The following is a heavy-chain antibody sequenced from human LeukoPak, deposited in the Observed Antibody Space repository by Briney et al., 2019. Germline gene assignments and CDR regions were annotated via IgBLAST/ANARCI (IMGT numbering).Heavy chain of an antibody. D-gene: IGHD5-18*01. CDR2: IGTAGDT. Sequence: PGGSLRLSCAASGFTFSSYDMHWVRQATGKGLEWISAIGTAGDTYYPGSVKGRFTISRENAKNSLYLQMNSLRAGDTAVYYCAKTRASYSYVYGGPFDIWGQGTMVTVSS. J-gene: IGHJ3*02. CDR3: AKTRASYSYVYGGPFDI. V-gene: IGHV3-13*01. CDR1: GFTFSSYD.